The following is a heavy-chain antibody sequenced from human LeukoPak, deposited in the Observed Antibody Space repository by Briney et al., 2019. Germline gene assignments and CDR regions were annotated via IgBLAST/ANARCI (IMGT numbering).Heavy chain of an antibody. CDR1: GFTVSSNY. D-gene: IGHD3-3*01. Sequence: GGSLRLSCAASGFTVSSNYVSWVRQAPGKGLVWVSRINGDGSSTNYADSVKGRFTISRDNAKNTLYLQMNSLRAEDTAVYFCASVVGGYYPPVEAFDVWGQGTMVTVSS. CDR3: ASVVGGYYPPVEAFDV. J-gene: IGHJ3*01. CDR2: INGDGSST. V-gene: IGHV3-74*01.